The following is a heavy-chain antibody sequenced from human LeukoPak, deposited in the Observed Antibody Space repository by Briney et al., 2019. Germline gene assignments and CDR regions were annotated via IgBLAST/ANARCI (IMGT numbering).Heavy chain of an antibody. CDR1: GGSISSYY. Sequence: SETLSLTCTVSGGSISSYYWSWIRQPPGKGLEWIGYIYYSGSTNYNPSLKSRVTISVDTSKNQFSLKLSSVTAADTAMYYCARDRYGDADYWGQGTLVTVSS. D-gene: IGHD4-17*01. CDR3: ARDRYGDADY. CDR2: IYYSGST. J-gene: IGHJ4*02. V-gene: IGHV4-59*01.